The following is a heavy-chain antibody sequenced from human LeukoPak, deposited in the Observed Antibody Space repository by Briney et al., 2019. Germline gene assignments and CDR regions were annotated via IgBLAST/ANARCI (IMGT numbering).Heavy chain of an antibody. J-gene: IGHJ6*02. CDR2: VSNDDSIK. CDR1: GFTFSGFTFSSYA. D-gene: IGHD2/OR15-2a*01. CDR3: AKDENPRDYNYSGMDV. V-gene: IGHV3-30-3*01. Sequence: PGRSLRLSCAASGFTFSGFTFSSYALPWVRQAPGKGLEWVAVVSNDDSIKYYAESLKGRLTIPRDNSKNTLYLQMNDLRHEDTAVYYCAKDENPRDYNYSGMDVWGQGTTVTVSS.